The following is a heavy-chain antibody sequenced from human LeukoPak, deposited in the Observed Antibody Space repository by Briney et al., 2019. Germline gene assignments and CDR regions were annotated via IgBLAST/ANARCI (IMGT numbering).Heavy chain of an antibody. V-gene: IGHV3-64D*06. J-gene: IGHJ4*02. CDR2: ISSNGGST. CDR1: GFTFSSYA. CDR3: VKDGAIDVVRGVISPFDY. D-gene: IGHD3-10*01. Sequence: GGSLRLSCSASGFTFSSYAMHWVRQAPGKGLEYVSAISSNGGSTYYADSVKGRFTISRDNSKNTLYLQMSSLRAEDTAVYYCVKDGAIDVVRGVISPFDYWGQGTLVTVSS.